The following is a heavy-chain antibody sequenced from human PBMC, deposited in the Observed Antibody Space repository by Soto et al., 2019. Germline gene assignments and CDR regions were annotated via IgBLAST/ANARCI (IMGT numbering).Heavy chain of an antibody. CDR3: ARAGRGYCSGGSCYSGLHGMDV. CDR2: IHYSGST. CDR1: GGSMSSDSYY. J-gene: IGHJ6*02. Sequence: SETLSLTCTVSGGSMSSDSYYWTWIRQPPGKGLEWIGYIHYSGSTYYSPSLMSRLSISIDRSKNEFSLRLVSVTAADTAVYYCARAGRGYCSGGSCYSGLHGMDVWGQGTTVT. V-gene: IGHV4-30-4*01. D-gene: IGHD2-15*01.